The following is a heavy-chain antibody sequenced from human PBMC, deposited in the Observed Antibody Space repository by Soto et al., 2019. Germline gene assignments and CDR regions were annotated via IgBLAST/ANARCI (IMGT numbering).Heavy chain of an antibody. CDR2: INPKSGGT. Sequence: ASVKVSCKASGYSFTDYHIHWVRQAPGQGLEWLGRINPKSGGTSTAQKFQGWVTMTEDTSTDTAYMELSSLRSEDTAVYYCATAWRYSGYEGLYGMDVWGQGTTVTVSS. D-gene: IGHD5-12*01. J-gene: IGHJ6*02. CDR1: GYSFTDYH. CDR3: ATAWRYSGYEGLYGMDV. V-gene: IGHV1-2*04.